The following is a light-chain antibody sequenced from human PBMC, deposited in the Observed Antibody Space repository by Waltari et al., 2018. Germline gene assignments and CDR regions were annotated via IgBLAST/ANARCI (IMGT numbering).Light chain of an antibody. J-gene: IGKJ2*01. V-gene: IGKV1-16*02. CDR1: QVISTY. CDR3: QQYNSYPYT. Sequence: DIQMTQSPSSLSASVGDRVTITCRAGQVISTYLAWFPQKPGKAPKSLIHAASRLQSGVPSKFSGSGSGTDFTLTISSLQPEDFATYYCQQYNSYPYTFGQGTKLEIK. CDR2: AAS.